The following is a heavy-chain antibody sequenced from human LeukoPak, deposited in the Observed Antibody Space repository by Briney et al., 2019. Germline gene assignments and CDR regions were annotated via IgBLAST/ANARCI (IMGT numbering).Heavy chain of an antibody. J-gene: IGHJ1*01. V-gene: IGHV4-59*08. D-gene: IGHD4-23*01. CDR1: NGSISSDY. CDR3: ASLQAHGGNYIEH. CDR2: IYYNGNT. Sequence: SSETLSLTCSVSNGSISSDYWTWIRQPPGKGLEWIGYIYYNGNTIYSDSLRSRVTISADTSKNQFSLRLTSVTAADTARYFCASLQAHGGNYIEHWGQGILVTVPS.